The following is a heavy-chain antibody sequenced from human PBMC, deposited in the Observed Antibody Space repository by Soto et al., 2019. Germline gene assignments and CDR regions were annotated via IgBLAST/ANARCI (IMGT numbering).Heavy chain of an antibody. D-gene: IGHD3-22*01. CDR3: ASVAGYYYDSSGYWVDY. CDR2: IYYSGST. J-gene: IGHJ4*02. Sequence: QVQLQESGPGLVKPSQTLSLTCTVSGGSISSGDYYWSWIRQPPGKGLEWIGYIYYSGSTYYNPSLKSRVTISADTSKNQFSLKLSSVTAADTAVYSCASVAGYYYDSSGYWVDYWGQGTLVTVSS. V-gene: IGHV4-30-4*01. CDR1: GGSISSGDYY.